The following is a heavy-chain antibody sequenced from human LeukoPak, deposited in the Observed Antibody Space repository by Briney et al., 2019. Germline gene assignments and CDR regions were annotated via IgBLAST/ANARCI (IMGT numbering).Heavy chain of an antibody. Sequence: GGSLRLSGAASGFTFISKYMTWVRQAPGKGREWPSVVYSDGGTLYADSVKGRFTISRDNSKNTVYLQMTSLRAEDTAVYYCARGLGLYDSSGYAFDYWGQGTLVTVSS. D-gene: IGHD3-22*01. CDR3: ARGLGLYDSSGYAFDY. CDR2: VYSDGGT. V-gene: IGHV3-53*01. CDR1: GFTFISKY. J-gene: IGHJ4*02.